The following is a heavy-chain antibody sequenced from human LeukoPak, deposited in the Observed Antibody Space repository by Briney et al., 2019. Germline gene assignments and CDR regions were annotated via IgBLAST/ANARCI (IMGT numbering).Heavy chain of an antibody. CDR2: INPSGGST. V-gene: IGHV1-46*01. CDR1: GYTFTSYY. D-gene: IGHD2-15*01. J-gene: IGHJ4*02. CDR3: ARGDCSRGSCYLLDH. Sequence: ASVRVSCKASGYTFTSYYMHWVRQAPGQGLEWMGIINPSGGSTSYAQKFQGRVTVTRDTSTSTVYMELSSLRSEDTAVYYCARGDCSRGSCYLLDHWGQGTLVTVPS.